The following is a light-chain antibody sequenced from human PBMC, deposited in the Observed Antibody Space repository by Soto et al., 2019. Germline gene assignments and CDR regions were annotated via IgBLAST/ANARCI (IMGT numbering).Light chain of an antibody. Sequence: QSVLTQPPSASGSPGQSVTISCTGTSSDIGAYNYVSWFQQHPGEAPKLIISEVNKWPSGVPNRFSGSKSGNTASLTVSGLQAEDEADYYCTSYGGRDNLIFGGGTKLIVL. V-gene: IGLV2-8*01. CDR3: TSYGGRDNLI. CDR1: SSDIGAYNY. CDR2: EVN. J-gene: IGLJ2*01.